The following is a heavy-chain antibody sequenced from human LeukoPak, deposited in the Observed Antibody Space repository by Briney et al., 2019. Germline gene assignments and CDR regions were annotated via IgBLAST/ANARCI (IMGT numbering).Heavy chain of an antibody. CDR3: AKRGAITITTYYFDY. Sequence: PGGSLRLSCAASGFTVSSNFMSWVRQAPGKGLEWVSAISGSGGSTYYADSVKGRFTISRDNSKNTLYLQMNSLRAEDTAVYYCAKRGAITITTYYFDYWGQGTLVTVSS. CDR2: ISGSGGST. V-gene: IGHV3-23*01. D-gene: IGHD3-10*01. J-gene: IGHJ4*02. CDR1: GFTVSSNF.